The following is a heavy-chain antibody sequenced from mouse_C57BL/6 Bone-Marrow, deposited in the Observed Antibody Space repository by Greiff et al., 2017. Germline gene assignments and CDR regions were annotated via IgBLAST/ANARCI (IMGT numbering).Heavy chain of an antibody. D-gene: IGHD1-1*01. J-gene: IGHJ4*01. CDR1: GYSFTGYF. Sequence: VQLQQSGPELVKPGDSVKISCKASGYSFTGYFMNWVMQSHGKSLEWIGRPNPYNGDTFYNQKFKGKATLTVDKSSSTAHMALRGLTSADSAVYYCAREGEYYCSSPYAMDYWGQGTSVTVSS. CDR2: PNPYNGDT. V-gene: IGHV1-20*01. CDR3: AREGEYYCSSPYAMDY.